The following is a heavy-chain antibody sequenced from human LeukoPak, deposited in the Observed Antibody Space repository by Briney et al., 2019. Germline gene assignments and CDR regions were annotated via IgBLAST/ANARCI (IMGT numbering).Heavy chain of an antibody. CDR2: IRSKANSYAT. V-gene: IGHV3-73*01. D-gene: IGHD1-26*01. J-gene: IGHJ4*02. CDR3: AKVAGELYYFDY. CDR1: GFTFSGSA. Sequence: GGSLRLSCAASGFTFSGSAMHWVRQASGKGLEWVGRIRSKANSYATAYAASVKGRFTISRDDSKNTAYLQMNSLKTEDTAVYYCAKVAGELYYFDYWGQGTLVTVSS.